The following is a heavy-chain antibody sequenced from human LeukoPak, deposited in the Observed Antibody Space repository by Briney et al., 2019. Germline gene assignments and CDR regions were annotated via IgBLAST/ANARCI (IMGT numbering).Heavy chain of an antibody. CDR2: IYPGDSDT. CDR3: ARLMWDIVVVPAASPDPAGYGMDV. Sequence: GESLKISCKGSGYSFTSYWIGWVRQMPGKGLEWMGTIYPGDSDTRYSPSFQGQVTISADKSISTAYLQWSSLKASDTAMYYCARLMWDIVVVPAASPDPAGYGMDVWGQGTTVTVSS. CDR1: GYSFTSYW. V-gene: IGHV5-51*01. J-gene: IGHJ6*02. D-gene: IGHD2-2*01.